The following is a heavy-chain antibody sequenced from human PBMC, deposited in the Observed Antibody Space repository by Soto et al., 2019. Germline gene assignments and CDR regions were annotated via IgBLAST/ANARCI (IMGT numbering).Heavy chain of an antibody. Sequence: GGSLRLSCAASGFTFSSYSMNWVRQAPGKGLEWVSSISSSGNYIYYADSVKGRFTISRDNANNSLYLEINSLRAEDTAVYYCASLPDDHNDQDDYWGQGTLVTVSS. J-gene: IGHJ4*02. CDR1: GFTFSSYS. CDR2: ISSSGNYI. V-gene: IGHV3-21*01. D-gene: IGHD3-16*01. CDR3: ASLPDDHNDQDDY.